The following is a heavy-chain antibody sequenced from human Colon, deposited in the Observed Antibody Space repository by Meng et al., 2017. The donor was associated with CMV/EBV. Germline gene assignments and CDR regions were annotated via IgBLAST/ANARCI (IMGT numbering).Heavy chain of an antibody. D-gene: IGHD3-9*01. CDR2: ISSGGQTI. CDR3: ARGGPDWDLFFDY. J-gene: IGHJ4*02. V-gene: IGHV3-48*03. CDR1: GFTFRSYE. Sequence: GESLKISCSASGFTFRSYEMNWVRQAPGKGLEWVAYISSGGQTIHYADSVKGRFTISRDNTKDSVYLQMNSLSVEDTALYYCARGGPDWDLFFDYWGQGTPVTVSS.